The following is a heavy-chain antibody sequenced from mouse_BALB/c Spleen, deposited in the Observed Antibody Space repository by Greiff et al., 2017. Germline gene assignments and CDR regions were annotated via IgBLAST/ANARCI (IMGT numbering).Heavy chain of an antibody. CDR3: ARRGNYGSPYWYFDV. Sequence: EVKLVESGGGLVQPGGSRKLSCAASGFTFSSFGMHWVRQAPEKGLEWVAYISSGSSTIYYADTVKGRFTISRDNPKNTLFLQMTSLRSEDTAMYYCARRGNYGSPYWYFDVWGAGTTVTVSS. CDR1: GFTFSSFG. CDR2: ISSGSSTI. D-gene: IGHD1-1*01. J-gene: IGHJ1*01. V-gene: IGHV5-17*02.